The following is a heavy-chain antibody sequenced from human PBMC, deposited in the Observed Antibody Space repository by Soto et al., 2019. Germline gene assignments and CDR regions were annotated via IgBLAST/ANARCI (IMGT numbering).Heavy chain of an antibody. CDR2: IFYSGDT. Sequence: SETLSLTCTISGDSISSYYWGWIRQPPGKGLEWIGYIFYSGDTNYNPSLRSRVTMSLDTPNNQFSLDLKSMTASDTAVYYCVRHGDSHWSFQYWGQGALVTVSS. CDR3: VRHGDSHWSFQY. J-gene: IGHJ4*02. V-gene: IGHV4-59*08. D-gene: IGHD4-17*01. CDR1: GDSISSYY.